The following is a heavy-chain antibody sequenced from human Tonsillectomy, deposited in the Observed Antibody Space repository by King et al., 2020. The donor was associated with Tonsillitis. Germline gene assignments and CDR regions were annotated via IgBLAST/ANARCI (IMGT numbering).Heavy chain of an antibody. CDR3: TTDRPSEDPPLYY. J-gene: IGHJ4*02. V-gene: IGHV3-15*01. CDR2: IKSKTDGGTT. Sequence: VQLVESGGGLVKPGGSLRLSCAASGFTFSNAWMSWVRQAPGKGLEWVGRIKSKTDGGTTDYAAPVKGRFTISRDDSKNTLYLQMNSLKTEDTAVYYCTTDRPSEDPPLYYWGQGTLVTVSS. CDR1: GFTFSNAW.